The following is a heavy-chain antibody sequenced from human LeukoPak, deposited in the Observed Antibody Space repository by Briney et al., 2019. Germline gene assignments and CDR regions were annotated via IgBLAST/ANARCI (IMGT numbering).Heavy chain of an antibody. D-gene: IGHD3-16*02. Sequence: SGPTLVNPTQTLTLTCTFSGFSLSTRGMCVSWMRQPPGKALEWLAHIEWDDDKYYSTSLKTRLTISKDTSKNQVVLIMTNMDPVDTATYYCARIRGYDYVWGSYRSYYFDYWGQGTLVTVSS. CDR2: IEWDDDK. CDR1: GFSLSTRGMC. J-gene: IGHJ4*02. V-gene: IGHV2-70*01. CDR3: ARIRGYDYVWGSYRSYYFDY.